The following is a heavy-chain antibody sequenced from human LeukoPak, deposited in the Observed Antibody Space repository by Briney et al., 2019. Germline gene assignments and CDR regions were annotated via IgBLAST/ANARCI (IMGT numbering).Heavy chain of an antibody. Sequence: PSETLSLTCTVSGDSTSNFYWNWIRQSPGKGLEWIGNIHYSGSSVYNPSLKSRGTILIDTSRRQFFLKLKSVTAADTAVYFCALAPNSNWFDFWGPGTLVTVSS. CDR1: GDSTSNFY. CDR3: ALAPNSNWFDF. V-gene: IGHV4-59*03. D-gene: IGHD2-8*01. J-gene: IGHJ5*01. CDR2: IHYSGSS.